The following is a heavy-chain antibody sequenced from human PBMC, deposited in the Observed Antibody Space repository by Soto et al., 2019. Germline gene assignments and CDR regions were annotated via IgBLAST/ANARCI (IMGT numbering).Heavy chain of an antibody. CDR1: GGTFSSYA. CDR2: IIPIFGTA. CDR3: ARGVFGGSYFEQYYFDY. Sequence: QVQLVQSGAEVKKPGSSVKVSCTASGGTFSSYAISWVRQAPGQGLEWMGGIIPIFGTANYAQKFQGRDTITADESTSTAYMELSSLRSEETAVYYCARGVFGGSYFEQYYFDYRGQGTLVTVSS. V-gene: IGHV1-69*01. D-gene: IGHD1-26*01. J-gene: IGHJ4*02.